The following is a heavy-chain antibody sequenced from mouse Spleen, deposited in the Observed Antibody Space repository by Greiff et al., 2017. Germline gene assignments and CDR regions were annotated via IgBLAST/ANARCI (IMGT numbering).Heavy chain of an antibody. D-gene: IGHD1-1*01. CDR2: IHPNSGST. CDR1: GYTFTSYW. V-gene: IGHV1-64*01. Sequence: QVQLQQPGAELVKPGASVKLSCKASGYTFTSYWMHWVKQRPGQGLEWIGMIHPNSGSTNYNEKFKSKATLTVDKSSSTAYMQLSSLTSEDSAVYYCARNYGSSYDAMDYWGQGTSVTGSS. J-gene: IGHJ4*01. CDR3: ARNYGSSYDAMDY.